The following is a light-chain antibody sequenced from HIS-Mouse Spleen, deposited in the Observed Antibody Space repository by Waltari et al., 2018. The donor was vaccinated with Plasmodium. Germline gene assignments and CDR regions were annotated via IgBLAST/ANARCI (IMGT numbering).Light chain of an antibody. V-gene: IGKV1D-8*02. J-gene: IGKJ1*01. CDR3: QQYYSFPRT. Sequence: AIWMTQSPSLLSASTGARVPISCRMSQGISSYLAWYQQKPGKAPELLSYAASTLKSGVPSRFSGSGSGTDFTLTISCLQSEDFATYYCQQYYSFPRTFGQGTKVEIK. CDR2: AAS. CDR1: QGISSY.